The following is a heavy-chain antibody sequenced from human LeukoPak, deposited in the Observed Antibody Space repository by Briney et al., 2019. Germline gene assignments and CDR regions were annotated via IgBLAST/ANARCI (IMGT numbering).Heavy chain of an antibody. CDR2: IYYSGST. D-gene: IGHD3-22*01. Sequence: SETLSLTRTVSGGSISSYYWSWIRQPPGKGLEWIGYIYYSGSTNYNPSLKSRVTISVDTSKNQFSLKLSSVTAADTAVYYCARSSEGFRPFDSSGYLDYWGQGTLVTVSS. J-gene: IGHJ4*02. CDR3: ARSSEGFRPFDSSGYLDY. V-gene: IGHV4-59*08. CDR1: GGSISSYY.